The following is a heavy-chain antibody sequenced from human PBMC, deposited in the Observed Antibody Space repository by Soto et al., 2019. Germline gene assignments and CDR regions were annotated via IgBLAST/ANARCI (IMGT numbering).Heavy chain of an antibody. D-gene: IGHD1-26*01. CDR1: GYTFSNYA. V-gene: IGHV1-8*01. CDR3: AIVMGRVDF. J-gene: IGHJ4*02. CDR2: MKPKSGFT. Sequence: QVQLVQSGAEVKKPGTSVRISCKTSGYTFSNYAINWVRRAAGQGLEWMGWMKPKSGFTGSARNFKGRVTKTRDTSMTTAYREQRSLIYEHTAMYYCAIVMGRVDFWGQGPLVTVSS.